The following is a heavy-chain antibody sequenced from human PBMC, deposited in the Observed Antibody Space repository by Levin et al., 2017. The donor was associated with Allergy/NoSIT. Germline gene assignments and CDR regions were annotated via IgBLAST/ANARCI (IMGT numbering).Heavy chain of an antibody. CDR1: GGSISSSSYY. Sequence: SQTLSLTCTVSGGSISSSSYYWGWIRQPPGKGLEWIGNIYYSGTTYSNPSLQSRVTISVDTSENQFSLKLSSVTAADTAVYYCARSNYYGSGSDKQRDFDYWGQGTLVTVSS. D-gene: IGHD3-10*01. CDR2: IYYSGTT. J-gene: IGHJ4*02. CDR3: ARSNYYGSGSDKQRDFDY. V-gene: IGHV4-39*01.